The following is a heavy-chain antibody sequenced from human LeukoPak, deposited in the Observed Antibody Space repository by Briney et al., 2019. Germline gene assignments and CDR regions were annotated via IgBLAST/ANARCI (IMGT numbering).Heavy chain of an antibody. J-gene: IGHJ4*02. CDR2: IFYSGNT. V-gene: IGHV4-59*01. D-gene: IGHD5-24*01. CDR3: ARVFRRDGYFDH. Sequence: PSETLSLTCTGSGYSITTYYWSWIRQPPGQGLEWIGYIFYSGNTDYNPSLKSRVTISVDTSKNQFSLRLDSVTAADTAVYYCARVFRRDGYFDHWGQGTLVTVSS. CDR1: GYSITTYY.